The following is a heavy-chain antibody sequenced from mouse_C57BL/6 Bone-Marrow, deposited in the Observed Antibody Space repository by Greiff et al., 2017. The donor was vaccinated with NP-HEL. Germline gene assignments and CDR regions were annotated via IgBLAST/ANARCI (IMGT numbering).Heavy chain of an antibody. V-gene: IGHV1-81*01. D-gene: IGHD2-3*01. J-gene: IGHJ2*01. CDR2: IYPRSGNT. Sequence: QVQLQQSGAELARPGASVKLSCKASGYTFTSYGISWVKQRTGQGLEWIGEIYPRSGNTYYNEKFKGKATLTADKSSSTSYMELRSLTSEDSAVYFCARSYYDGYWEGYWGQGTTLTVSS. CDR3: ARSYYDGYWEGY. CDR1: GYTFTSYG.